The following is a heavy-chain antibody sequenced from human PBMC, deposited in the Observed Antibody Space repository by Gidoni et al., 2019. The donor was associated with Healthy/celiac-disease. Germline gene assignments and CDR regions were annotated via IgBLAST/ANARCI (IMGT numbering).Heavy chain of an antibody. Sequence: EVQLLESGGGLVQPGGSLRLSCAASGFTFSSYAMSWVRQAPGKGLEWVSASSGSGGSTYYADSVKGRFTISRDNSKNTLYLQMNSLRAEDTAVYYCAKDLQYSSSSALGYWGQGTLVTVSS. CDR2: SSGSGGST. J-gene: IGHJ4*02. V-gene: IGHV3-23*01. CDR1: GFTFSSYA. D-gene: IGHD6-6*01. CDR3: AKDLQYSSSSALGY.